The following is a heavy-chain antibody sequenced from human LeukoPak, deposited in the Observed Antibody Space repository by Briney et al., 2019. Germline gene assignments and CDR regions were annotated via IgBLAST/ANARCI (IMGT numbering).Heavy chain of an antibody. CDR2: INQGGSEK. CDR3: ARDETALDS. J-gene: IGHJ4*02. D-gene: IGHD5-18*01. CDR1: GFTFSSYW. V-gene: IGHV3-7*01. Sequence: PGGSLRLSCVASGFTFSSYWMSWVRQAPEKGLEWVANINQGGSEKYYVDSVKGRLTISRDNAKNSLYLQMNSLRAEDTAVYYCARDETALDSWGQGTLVTVSS.